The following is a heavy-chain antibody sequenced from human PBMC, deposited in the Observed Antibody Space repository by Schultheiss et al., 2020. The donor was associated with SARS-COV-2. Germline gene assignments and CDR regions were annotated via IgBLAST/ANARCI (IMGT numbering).Heavy chain of an antibody. Sequence: SETLSLTCTVSGGSISSSSYYWSWIRQPAGKGLEWIGYIYNSGSTYYNPSLKSRVTISVDTSKNQFSLKLSSVTAADTAVYYCAREVVTPGWSYFDYWGQGTLVTVSS. V-gene: IGHV4-61*10. CDR3: AREVVTPGWSYFDY. CDR2: IYNSGST. D-gene: IGHD4-23*01. CDR1: GGSISSSSYY. J-gene: IGHJ4*02.